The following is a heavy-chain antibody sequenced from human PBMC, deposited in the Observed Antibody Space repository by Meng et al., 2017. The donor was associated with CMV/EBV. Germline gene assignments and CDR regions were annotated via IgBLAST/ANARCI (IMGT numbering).Heavy chain of an antibody. CDR2: IIPIFGTA. CDR1: YA. CDR3: ARGSYYDFWSGGNRYYYYGMDV. J-gene: IGHJ6*02. D-gene: IGHD3-3*01. Sequence: YAMSWVRQAPGQGLEWMGGIIPIFGTANYAQKFQGRVTITADKSTSTAYMELSSLRSEDTAVYYCARGSYYDFWSGGNRYYYYGMDVWGQGTTVTVSS. V-gene: IGHV1-69*06.